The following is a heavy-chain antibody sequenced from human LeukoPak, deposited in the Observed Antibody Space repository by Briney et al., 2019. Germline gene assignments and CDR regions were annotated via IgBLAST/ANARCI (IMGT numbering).Heavy chain of an antibody. CDR1: GFTFSSYG. CDR3: AKGRVPGTVTTTYDAFDI. J-gene: IGHJ3*02. D-gene: IGHD4-17*01. Sequence: GGSLRLSCVASGFTFSSYGMHWVRQAPGKGLGWVAVISYDGSNKYYVDSVKGRFTISRDNSKNTLFLQMNSLRAEDTAVYYCAKGRVPGTVTTTYDAFDIWGQGTMVTVSS. CDR2: ISYDGSNK. V-gene: IGHV3-30*18.